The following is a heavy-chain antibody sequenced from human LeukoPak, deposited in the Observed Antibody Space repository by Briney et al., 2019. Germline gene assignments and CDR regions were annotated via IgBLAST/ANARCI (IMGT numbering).Heavy chain of an antibody. CDR3: AREDYGDYHRPKPGFDY. V-gene: IGHV1-69*05. Sequence: ASVKASCKASGGTFSSYAISWVRQAPGQGLECMGGIFPIFGTANYAQKFQGRVTITTDESTSTAYMELSSLRSEDTAVYYCAREDYGDYHRPKPGFDYWGQGTLVTVSS. D-gene: IGHD4-17*01. J-gene: IGHJ4*02. CDR2: IFPIFGTA. CDR1: GGTFSSYA.